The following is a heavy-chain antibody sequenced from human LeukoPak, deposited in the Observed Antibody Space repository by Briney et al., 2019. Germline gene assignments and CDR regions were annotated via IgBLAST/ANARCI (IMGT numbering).Heavy chain of an antibody. CDR1: GFTFSSYS. J-gene: IGHJ3*02. D-gene: IGHD3-16*02. CDR2: ISSSSSYI. CDR3: AKDLSYYDYVWGSYRCCAFDI. V-gene: IGHV3-21*04. Sequence: GGSLRLSCAASGFTFSSYSMNWVRQAPGKGLEWVSSISSSSSYIYYADSVKGRFTISRDNSKNTLYLQMNSLRAEDTAVYYCAKDLSYYDYVWGSYRCCAFDIWGQGTMVTVSS.